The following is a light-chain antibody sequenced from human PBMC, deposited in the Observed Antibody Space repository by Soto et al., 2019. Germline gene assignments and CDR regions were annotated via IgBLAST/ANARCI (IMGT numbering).Light chain of an antibody. V-gene: IGLV2-14*03. CDR3: SSYPSAGTYV. CDR2: DVS. J-gene: IGLJ1*01. Sequence: QSVLTQPASLSGSPGQSITISCTGTSSDVGDYNYVSWYQQHPGKAPKLMIYDVSNRPSGVSNRFSGSKSGNTASLTISGLQAEDEADYFCSSYPSAGTYVFGTATKLTVL. CDR1: SSDVGDYNY.